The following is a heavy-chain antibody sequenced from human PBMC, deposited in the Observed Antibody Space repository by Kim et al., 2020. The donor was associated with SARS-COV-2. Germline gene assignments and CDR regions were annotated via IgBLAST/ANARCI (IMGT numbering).Heavy chain of an antibody. CDR1: GYTFTSYA. D-gene: IGHD4-17*01. Sequence: ASVKVSCKASGYTFTSYAMNWVRQAPGQGLEWMGWINTNTGNPTYAQGFTGRFVFSLDTSVSTAYLQISSLKAEDTAVYYCASSPSTVVNWDFDYWGQGTLVTVSS. CDR2: INTNTGNP. CDR3: ASSPSTVVNWDFDY. J-gene: IGHJ4*02. V-gene: IGHV7-4-1*02.